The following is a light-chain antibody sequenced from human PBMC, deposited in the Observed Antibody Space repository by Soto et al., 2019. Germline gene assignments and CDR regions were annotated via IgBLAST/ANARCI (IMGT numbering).Light chain of an antibody. CDR2: DAS. CDR3: QHRSEWPVS. V-gene: IGKV3-11*01. CDR1: RSVNSY. J-gene: IGKJ5*01. Sequence: IVLTHSPATLSFSPGEIATLSCGASRSVNSYLAWYQQKPGQAPRLLISDASNRVTGIPARFSGSGSGTDFTLTISSLEPEDFAVYYCQHRSEWPVSFGQGTRLEIK.